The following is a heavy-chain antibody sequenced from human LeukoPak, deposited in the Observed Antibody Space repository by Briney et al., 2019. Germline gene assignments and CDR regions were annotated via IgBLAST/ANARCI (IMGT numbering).Heavy chain of an antibody. J-gene: IGHJ6*02. CDR3: ASRGRIVGATGYYYGMDV. CDR1: GFTFSSYA. Sequence: GGSLRLSCAASGFTFSSYAMHWVRQAPGKGLEWVAVISYDRSNKYYADSVKGRLTISRDNSKNTLYLQMNSLRAEDTAVYYCASRGRIVGATGYYYGMDVWGQGTTVTVSS. CDR2: ISYDRSNK. D-gene: IGHD1-26*01. V-gene: IGHV3-30*04.